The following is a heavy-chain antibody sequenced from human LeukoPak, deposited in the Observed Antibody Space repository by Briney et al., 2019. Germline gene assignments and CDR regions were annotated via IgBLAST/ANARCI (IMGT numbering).Heavy chain of an antibody. J-gene: IGHJ5*02. CDR2: ISSSGTIT. CDR3: ARAVAAWFDP. Sequence: GGSLRLSCAASGFDFSRYAMNWVRQAPGKGLEWISYISSSGTITYYADSVKGRFTISRDNAKNSLYLEMNSLGVDDTAVYYCARAVAAWFDPWGQGTLVTVSS. CDR1: GFDFSRYA. D-gene: IGHD6-19*01. V-gene: IGHV3-48*03.